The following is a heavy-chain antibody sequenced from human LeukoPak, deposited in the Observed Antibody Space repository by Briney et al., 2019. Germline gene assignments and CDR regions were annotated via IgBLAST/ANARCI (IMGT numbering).Heavy chain of an antibody. J-gene: IGHJ4*02. CDR3: ASELGDY. CDR1: GFTFSSYA. D-gene: IGHD3-16*01. Sequence: GGSLRLSCAASGFTFSSYAMSWVRQAPGKGLEWVSCISSSSSTIYYADSVKGRFTISRDNAKNSLYLQMNSLRAEDTAVYYCASELGDYWGQGTLVTVSS. CDR2: ISSSSSTI. V-gene: IGHV3-48*01.